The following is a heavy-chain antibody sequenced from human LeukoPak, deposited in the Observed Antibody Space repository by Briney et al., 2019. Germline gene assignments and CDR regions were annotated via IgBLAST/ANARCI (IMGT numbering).Heavy chain of an antibody. V-gene: IGHV3-23*01. J-gene: IGHJ4*02. Sequence: GGSLRLSCAASGFTFSSYGMNWVRQAPGKGLEWVSGISGSGGSAYHADSVKGRFTISRDNFKNTLSLQMNSLRAEDTAVYYCARAKRDPLLRYLRDWGQGTLVTVSS. CDR2: ISGSGGSA. CDR1: GFTFSSYG. CDR3: ARAKRDPLLRYLRD. D-gene: IGHD3-9*01.